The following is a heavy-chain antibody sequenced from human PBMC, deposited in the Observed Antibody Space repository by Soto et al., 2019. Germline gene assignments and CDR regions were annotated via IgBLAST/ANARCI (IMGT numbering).Heavy chain of an antibody. V-gene: IGHV1-24*01. J-gene: IGHJ4*02. Sequence: ASVKVSFKVSGYALPELSMQWVRQAPGKGHEWMGGFDPEDGETICAQKFQGRVTMTEDTSTDTAYLELSSLRSEDTAVYYCATGRLYSSAWYVPRFDYWGQGTLVTVSS. CDR1: GYALPELS. CDR3: ATGRLYSSAWYVPRFDY. CDR2: FDPEDGET. D-gene: IGHD6-19*01.